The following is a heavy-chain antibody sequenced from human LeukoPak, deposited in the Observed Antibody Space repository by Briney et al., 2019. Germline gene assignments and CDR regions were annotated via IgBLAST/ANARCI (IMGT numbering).Heavy chain of an antibody. Sequence: GGSLRLSCAASGFTFSNFAMSWVRQAPGKGLEWVSAISGSGGSTYYADSVKGRFTISRDNSTNTLYLQMNSLRAEDTAVYYCAKDLFSVDYDFWSGYYTRGFDYWGQGILVTVSS. CDR1: GFTFSNFA. D-gene: IGHD3-3*01. J-gene: IGHJ4*02. V-gene: IGHV3-23*01. CDR2: ISGSGGST. CDR3: AKDLFSVDYDFWSGYYTRGFDY.